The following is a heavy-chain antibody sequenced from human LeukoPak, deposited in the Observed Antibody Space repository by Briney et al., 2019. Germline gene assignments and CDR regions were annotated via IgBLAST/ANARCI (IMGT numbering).Heavy chain of an antibody. V-gene: IGHV1-69*06. CDR3: AGGYYDSSGYSYYYYYYMDV. D-gene: IGHD3-22*01. CDR1: GGTFSSYA. Sequence: ASVKVSCKASGGTFSSYAISWVRQAPGQGLEWMGRIIPIFGTANYAQKFQGRVTITADKSTSTAYMELSSLRSEDTAVYYCAGGYYDSSGYSYYYYYYMDVWGKGTTVTVSS. J-gene: IGHJ6*03. CDR2: IIPIFGTA.